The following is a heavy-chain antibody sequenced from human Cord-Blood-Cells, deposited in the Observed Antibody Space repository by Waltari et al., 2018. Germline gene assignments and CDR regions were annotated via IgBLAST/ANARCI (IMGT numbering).Heavy chain of an antibody. J-gene: IGHJ3*02. D-gene: IGHD3-22*01. Sequence: QVQLVQSGAEVMKPGSSVKVSCTATGGTFSSYAISWLRQAPGQGLEWMGGIIPIVGTANYAQKCQGRVTITADESTSTAYMELSSLRSEDTAVYYCAREWLPRSGDAFDIWGQGTMVTVSS. CDR2: IIPIVGTA. CDR3: AREWLPRSGDAFDI. V-gene: IGHV1-69*01. CDR1: GGTFSSYA.